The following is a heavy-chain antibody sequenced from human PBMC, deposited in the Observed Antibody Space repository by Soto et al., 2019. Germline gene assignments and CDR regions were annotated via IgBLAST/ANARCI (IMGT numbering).Heavy chain of an antibody. CDR1: GYTFTGYY. CDR2: INPNSGGT. D-gene: IGHD3-22*01. Sequence: ASVKVSCKASGYTFTGYYMHWVRQAPGQGLEWMGWINPNSGGTNYAQKFQGWVTMTRDTSISTAYMELSRLRSDDTAVYYCARDGSPGSSGYYYDPAFDIWGQGTMFTVSS. V-gene: IGHV1-2*04. CDR3: ARDGSPGSSGYYYDPAFDI. J-gene: IGHJ3*02.